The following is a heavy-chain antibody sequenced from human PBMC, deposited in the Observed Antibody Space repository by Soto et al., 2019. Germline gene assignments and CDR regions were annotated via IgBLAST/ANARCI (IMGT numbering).Heavy chain of an antibody. CDR2: ISGSGGST. J-gene: IGHJ3*02. Sequence: GSLRLSCAASGFAFSSYAMSWVRQAPGKGLEWVSAISGSGGSTYYADSVKVRFTISRDNSKNTLYLQMNSLRAEDTAVYYCAKYNYSGSYPGAFDIWGQGTMVTGSS. D-gene: IGHD1-26*01. CDR3: AKYNYSGSYPGAFDI. CDR1: GFAFSSYA. V-gene: IGHV3-23*01.